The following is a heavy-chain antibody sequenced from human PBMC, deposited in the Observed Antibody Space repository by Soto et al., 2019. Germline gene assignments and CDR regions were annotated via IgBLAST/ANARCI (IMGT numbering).Heavy chain of an antibody. CDR3: AKGAVAGTPTSYYYYGMDV. D-gene: IGHD6-19*01. V-gene: IGHV1-69*12. CDR2: IIPIFGKV. J-gene: IGHJ6*02. CDR1: GGPFRTYA. Sequence: QVQLLQSGAEVKKPGSSVRVSCEASGGPFRTYAISWVRQAPGQGLEWMGEIIPIFGKVNYAQKFQGRVTITADESTTTVYMDLRSLTSEDTAVYYCAKGAVAGTPTSYYYYGMDVWGQGTTVTVS.